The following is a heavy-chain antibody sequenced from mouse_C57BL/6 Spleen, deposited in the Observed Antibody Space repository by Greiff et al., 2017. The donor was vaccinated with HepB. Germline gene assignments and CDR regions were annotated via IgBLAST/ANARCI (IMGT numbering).Heavy chain of an antibody. V-gene: IGHV14-3*01. J-gene: IGHJ4*01. CDR2: IDPANGNT. Sequence: DVKLQESVAELVRPGASVKLSCTASGFNIKNTYMHWVKQRPEQGLEWIGRIDPANGNTKYAPKFQGKATITADTSSNTAYLQLSSLTSEDTAIYYCAFTTVVATGAMDYWGQGTSVTVSS. CDR1: GFNIKNTY. CDR3: AFTTVVATGAMDY. D-gene: IGHD1-1*01.